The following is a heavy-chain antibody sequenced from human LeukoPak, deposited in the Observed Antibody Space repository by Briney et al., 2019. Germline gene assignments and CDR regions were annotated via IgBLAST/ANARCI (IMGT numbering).Heavy chain of an antibody. V-gene: IGHV1-69*13. CDR2: IIPIFGTA. D-gene: IGHD2-2*01. CDR3: ARDMIVPAAMSYYYYYYGMDV. CDR1: GGTFSSYA. Sequence: GASVKVSCKASGGTFSSYAISWVRQAPGQGLEWMGGIIPIFGTANYAQKFQGRVTITADESTSTAYMELSSLRSEDTAVYYCARDMIVPAAMSYYYYYYGMDVWGQGTLVTVSS. J-gene: IGHJ6*02.